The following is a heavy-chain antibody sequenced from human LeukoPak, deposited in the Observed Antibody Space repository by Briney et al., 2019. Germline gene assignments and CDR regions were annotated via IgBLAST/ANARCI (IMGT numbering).Heavy chain of an antibody. D-gene: IGHD5-12*01. CDR1: GFTFDDYA. J-gene: IGHJ4*02. V-gene: IGHV3-9*01. Sequence: PGRSLRLSCAASGFTFDDYAMHWVRQAPGKGLEWVSGISWNSGRIDYADSVKGRFTISRDNAKNSLYVQMNSLRAEDTALYYCAKGYGGYATYYFDFWGQGTLVTVSS. CDR2: ISWNSGRI. CDR3: AKGYGGYATYYFDF.